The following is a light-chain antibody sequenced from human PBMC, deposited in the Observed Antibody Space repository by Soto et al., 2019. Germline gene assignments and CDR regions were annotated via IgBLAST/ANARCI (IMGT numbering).Light chain of an antibody. CDR1: SSDVGGYNY. CDR3: SSYTTSNTRQIV. Sequence: SALTQPASGYRSPGQSSSITYTGTSSDVGGYNYVSWYQHHPGKAPKLLIYDVSNRPSGISNRFSGSKSDNTASLTISELQPEDEADYYCSSYTTSNTRQIVFGTGTKVTVL. J-gene: IGLJ1*01. CDR2: DVS. V-gene: IGLV2-14*03.